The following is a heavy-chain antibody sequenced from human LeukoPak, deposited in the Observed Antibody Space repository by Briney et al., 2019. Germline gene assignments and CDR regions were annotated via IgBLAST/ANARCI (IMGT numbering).Heavy chain of an antibody. CDR1: GGSVSSGSYY. Sequence: SETLSPTCTVSGGSVSSGSYYWSWIRQPPGKGLEWIGYIYDSGSTYYNPSLKSRITISVDTSENRFSLKLSSVTATDTAVYYCARDCSGGSCYGAFDIWGQGTMVTVSS. D-gene: IGHD2-15*01. CDR2: IYDSGST. J-gene: IGHJ3*02. V-gene: IGHV4-30-4*08. CDR3: ARDCSGGSCYGAFDI.